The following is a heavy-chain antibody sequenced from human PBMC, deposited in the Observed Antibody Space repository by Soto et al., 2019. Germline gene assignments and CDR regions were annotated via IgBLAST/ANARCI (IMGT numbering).Heavy chain of an antibody. V-gene: IGHV4-34*01. CDR3: AAVSMILLAPTHFFDY. J-gene: IGHJ4*02. CDR2: INHSGST. CDR1: GGSFSGYY. Sequence: SETLSLTCAVYGGSFSGYYWSWIRQPPGKGLEWIGEINHSGSTNYNPSLKSRVTVSVDTSKSQFSLRLKSVTAADTAVYYCAAVSMILLAPTHFFDYWGQGKLVTVSS. D-gene: IGHD2-8*02.